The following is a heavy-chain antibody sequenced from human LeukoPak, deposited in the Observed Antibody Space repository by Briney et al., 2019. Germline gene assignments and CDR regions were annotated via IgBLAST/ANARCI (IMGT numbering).Heavy chain of an antibody. CDR2: IWYDGTNK. CDR3: AREWDSSGYYYLRWHSLDY. CDR1: GFSVSSYG. V-gene: IGHV3-33*01. D-gene: IGHD3-22*01. J-gene: IGHJ4*02. Sequence: GGSLRLSCAASGFSVSSYGMHWVRQAPGKGLEWVAVIWYDGTNKYYADSVKGRFTISRDNSKNTLYLQMNSLRVEDTAVYYCAREWDSSGYYYLRWHSLDYWGQGTLVTVSS.